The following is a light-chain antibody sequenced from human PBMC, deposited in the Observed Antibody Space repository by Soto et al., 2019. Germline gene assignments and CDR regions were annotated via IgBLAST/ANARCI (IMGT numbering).Light chain of an antibody. CDR1: QSVGRDY. Sequence: EIVLTQSPGTLSLSPGQGVTLSCRASQSVGRDYLAWFRHKPGQAPRLLIHHASTRATGVPDRFSGSGSGTDFTFTVSRLEPEDFAVYYCHQYAYEPLTFGGGTKVDIK. J-gene: IGKJ4*01. V-gene: IGKV3-20*01. CDR2: HAS. CDR3: HQYAYEPLT.